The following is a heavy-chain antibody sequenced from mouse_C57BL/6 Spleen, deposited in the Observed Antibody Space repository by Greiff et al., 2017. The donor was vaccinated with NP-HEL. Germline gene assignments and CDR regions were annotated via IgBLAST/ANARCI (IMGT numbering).Heavy chain of an antibody. V-gene: IGHV1-82*01. D-gene: IGHD1-1*01. CDR1: GYAFSRSW. CDR2: IYPGDGDT. Sequence: QVQLQQSGPELVKPGASVKISCKASGYAFSRSWMNWVKQRPGTGLEWIGRIYPGDGDTNYKGKFKGKATLTADNSSSTAYMQLSSLTSEDSAVYFCAMTTVVSHWYFDVWGTGTTVTVSS. J-gene: IGHJ1*03. CDR3: AMTTVVSHWYFDV.